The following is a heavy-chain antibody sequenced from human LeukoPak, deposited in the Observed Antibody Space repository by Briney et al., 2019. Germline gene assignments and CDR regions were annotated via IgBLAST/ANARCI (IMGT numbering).Heavy chain of an antibody. J-gene: IGHJ4*02. Sequence: SETLSLACAVSGYSISSGYYWGWIRQPPGKGLEWIGSIYHSGSTYYNPSLKSRVTISVDTSKNQFSLKLSSVTAADTAVYYCAVAIPYTYYFDYWGQGTLVTVSS. V-gene: IGHV4-38-2*01. D-gene: IGHD2-2*02. CDR3: AVAIPYTYYFDY. CDR1: GYSISSGYY. CDR2: IYHSGST.